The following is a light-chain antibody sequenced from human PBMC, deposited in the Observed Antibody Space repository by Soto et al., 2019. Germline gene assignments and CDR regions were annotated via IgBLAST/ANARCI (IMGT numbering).Light chain of an antibody. V-gene: IGKV3-20*01. CDR1: QRISNSY. CDR3: QQYGSSIT. J-gene: IGKJ5*01. Sequence: ENVLTQSPGSLSLSPGERATLSCRASQRISNSYLAWYQHKPGQAPRLLIYGTSSRATGIPDRFSGSGSGTDFTLTISRLEPEDFAVYYCQQYGSSITFGQGTRLEIK. CDR2: GTS.